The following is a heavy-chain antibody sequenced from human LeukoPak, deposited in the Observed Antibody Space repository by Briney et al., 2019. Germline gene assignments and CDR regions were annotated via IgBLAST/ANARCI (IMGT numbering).Heavy chain of an antibody. CDR2: IPFDETKE. CDR1: GFTFSSFA. V-gene: IGHV3-30*02. J-gene: IGHJ5*02. Sequence: GGSLRLSCSASGFTFSSFAMNWVRQAPGKGLEWMAFIPFDETKEYYGDSVKGRFTISRDNSKNTLHLQMNSLRGEDTAMYYCVNSNFDPWGQGTLVTVSS. CDR3: VNSNFDP.